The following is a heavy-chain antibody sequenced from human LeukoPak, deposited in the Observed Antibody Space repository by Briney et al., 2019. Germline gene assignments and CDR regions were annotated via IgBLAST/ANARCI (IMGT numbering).Heavy chain of an antibody. CDR3: ARDPLPTYYYDGSGSSYYFEY. CDR1: GYTFTSYG. Sequence: ASVKVSCKASGYTFTSYGISWVRQAPGQGLEWMGWISAYNGNTNYAQRLQGRVIMTTDTSTCTAYMDLRSLRSDDTAVYYCARDPLPTYYYDGSGSSYYFEYWGQGTLVTVSS. D-gene: IGHD3-22*01. CDR2: ISAYNGNT. V-gene: IGHV1-18*01. J-gene: IGHJ4*02.